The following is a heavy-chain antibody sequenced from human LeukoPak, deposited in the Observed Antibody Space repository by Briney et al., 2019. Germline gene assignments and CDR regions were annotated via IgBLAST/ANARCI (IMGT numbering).Heavy chain of an antibody. V-gene: IGHV4-34*01. CDR2: INHSGST. CDR3: ARARWNDILTGVYGMDV. CDR1: GVSFSGYY. Sequence: PSETLSLTCAVYGVSFSGYYWSWIRQPPGKGLEWIGEINHSGSTNYNPSLKSRVTISVDTSKNQFSLKLSSVTAADTAVYYCARARWNDILTGVYGMDVWGQGTTVTVSS. D-gene: IGHD3-9*01. J-gene: IGHJ6*02.